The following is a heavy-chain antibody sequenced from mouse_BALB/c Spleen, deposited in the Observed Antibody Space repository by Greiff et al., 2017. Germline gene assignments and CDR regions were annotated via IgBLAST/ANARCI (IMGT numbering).Heavy chain of an antibody. Sequence: EVQLQESGPGLVKPSQSLSLTCTVTGYSITSDYAWNWIRQFPGNKLEWMGYISYSGSTSYNPSLKSRISITRDTSKNQFFLQLNSVTTEDTATYYCARSGGYLYYYAMDYWGQGTSVTVSS. CDR2: ISYSGST. D-gene: IGHD2-2*01. V-gene: IGHV3-2*02. CDR1: GYSITSDYA. J-gene: IGHJ4*01. CDR3: ARSGGYLYYYAMDY.